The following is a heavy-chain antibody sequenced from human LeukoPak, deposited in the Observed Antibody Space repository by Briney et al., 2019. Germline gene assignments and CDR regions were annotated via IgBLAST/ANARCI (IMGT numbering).Heavy chain of an antibody. D-gene: IGHD4-23*01. CDR1: GGSISSYY. Sequence: PSETLSLTCTVSGGSISSYYWSWIRQPPGKGLEWIGYIYYSGSTNYNPSLKSRVTIPVDTSKNQFSLKLSSVTAADTAVYYCARGYGGNGFDYWGQGTLVTVSS. V-gene: IGHV4-59*01. CDR2: IYYSGST. J-gene: IGHJ4*02. CDR3: ARGYGGNGFDY.